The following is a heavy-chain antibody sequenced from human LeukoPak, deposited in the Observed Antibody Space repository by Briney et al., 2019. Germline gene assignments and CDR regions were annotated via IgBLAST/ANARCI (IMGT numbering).Heavy chain of an antibody. Sequence: ASVKVSCKASGYTFTGYYMHWVRQAPGQGLEWMGWINPNSGGTNYAQKFQGRVTMTRDTSISTAYMELSRLRSDDTAVYYCARDGRRVVPAAKHYYYYYYMDVWGKGTTVTISS. CDR3: ARDGRRVVPAAKHYYYYYYMDV. V-gene: IGHV1-2*02. J-gene: IGHJ6*03. CDR1: GYTFTGYY. CDR2: INPNSGGT. D-gene: IGHD2-2*01.